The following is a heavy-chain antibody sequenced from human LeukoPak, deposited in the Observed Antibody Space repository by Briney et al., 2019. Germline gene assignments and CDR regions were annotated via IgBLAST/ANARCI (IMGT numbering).Heavy chain of an antibody. CDR2: ISGSGGST. J-gene: IGHJ4*02. V-gene: IGHV3-23*01. D-gene: IGHD6-19*01. Sequence: GASLRLSCAASGFTFSSYAMSWVRQAPGKGLEWVSAISGSGGSTYYAGSVKGRFTISRDNSKNTLYLQMNSLRAEDTAVYYCAKWPKSGAVAGFDYWGQGTLVTVSS. CDR3: AKWPKSGAVAGFDY. CDR1: GFTFSSYA.